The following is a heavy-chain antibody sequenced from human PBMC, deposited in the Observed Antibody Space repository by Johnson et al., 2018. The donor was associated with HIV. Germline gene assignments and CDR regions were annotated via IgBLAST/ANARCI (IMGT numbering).Heavy chain of an antibody. D-gene: IGHD3-9*01. CDR2: ISYTGGSI. J-gene: IGHJ3*02. CDR3: ARNPTTQYSRLTGDFGAFDM. Sequence: QMQLVESGGGVVQPRRSLRLSCAASGFAFSSYTMHWVRQVPGKGLDWVAVISYTGGSIDYAGSVKGRFTISRDNAKNSLYLQMNSLRAEDTALYYCARNPTTQYSRLTGDFGAFDMWGLGTVVAVSS. V-gene: IGHV3-30-3*01. CDR1: GFAFSSYT.